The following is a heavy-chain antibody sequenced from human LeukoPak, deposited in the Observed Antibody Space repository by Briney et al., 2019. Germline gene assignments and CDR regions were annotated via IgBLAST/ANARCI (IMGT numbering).Heavy chain of an antibody. CDR1: GGSIRSSYYY. CDR2: IYDSGST. V-gene: IGHV4-39*01. D-gene: IGHD6-19*01. CDR3: ARLVGYSSGWSRVSY. J-gene: IGHJ4*02. Sequence: SETLSLTCTVSGGSIRSSYYYWGWIRQPPGKGLEWIGSIYDSGSTYYNPSLKSRVTISVDTSKNQFSLKLNSVTAADTAVYYCARLVGYSSGWSRVSYWGQGTLVTVSS.